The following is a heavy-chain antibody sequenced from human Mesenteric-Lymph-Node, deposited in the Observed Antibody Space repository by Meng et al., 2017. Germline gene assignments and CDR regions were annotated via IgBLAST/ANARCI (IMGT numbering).Heavy chain of an antibody. CDR1: GFTFSSYS. J-gene: IGHJ5*02. Sequence: GESLKISCAAPGFTFSSYSMNWVRQAPGKGLEWVANMKHDGSEKNYMDSVKGRFTISRDNAKSSLYLQMNSLRAEDTAVYYCARASSVAVNWFDPWGQGTLVTVSS. CDR2: MKHDGSEK. D-gene: IGHD6-19*01. V-gene: IGHV3-7*01. CDR3: ARASSVAVNWFDP.